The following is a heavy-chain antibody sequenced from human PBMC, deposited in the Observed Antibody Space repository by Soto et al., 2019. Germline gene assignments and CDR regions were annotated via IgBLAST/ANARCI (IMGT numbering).Heavy chain of an antibody. CDR1: GFSLSTSGVG. Sequence: SGPTLVNPTQTLTLTCTFSGFSLSTSGVGVGWIRQPPGKALEWLGIIFWDDDKRYRPSLKSRVTITKDTSKNQLVLTMTNMEPLDTETYYRAKLKRKQLWPRAPVVNCGQVNPVTVSS. V-gene: IGHV2-5*02. CDR3: AKLKRKQLWPRAPVVN. J-gene: IGHJ4*02. CDR2: IFWDDDK. D-gene: IGHD1-1*01.